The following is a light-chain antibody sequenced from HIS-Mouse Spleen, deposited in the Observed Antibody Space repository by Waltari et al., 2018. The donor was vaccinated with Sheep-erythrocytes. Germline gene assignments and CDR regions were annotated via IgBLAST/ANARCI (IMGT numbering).Light chain of an antibody. J-gene: IGLJ2*01. CDR3: QAWDSSTPV. V-gene: IGLV3-1*01. CDR1: KLGEKY. Sequence: SYELTQPPSVSVSPGQTASITCAGDKLGEKYACWYQQKPGQSPVLVIYQDSKRPSGIPERFSGSHSGNTANLTSRGTQAMDEADYYCQAWDSSTPVFGGGTKLTVL. CDR2: QDS.